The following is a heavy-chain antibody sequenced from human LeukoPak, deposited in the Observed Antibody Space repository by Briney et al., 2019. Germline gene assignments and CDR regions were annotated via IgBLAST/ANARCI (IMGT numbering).Heavy chain of an antibody. J-gene: IGHJ4*02. CDR1: GGSISSYY. D-gene: IGHD3-10*01. CDR2: IYYSGST. Sequence: SETLSLTCTVSGGSISSYYWSWIRQPPGKGLEWIGYIYYSGSTNYNPSLKSRVTISVDTSKNQFSLKLSSVTVADTAVYYCARDLYYYGSGSYLELYFDYWGQGTLVTVSS. V-gene: IGHV4-59*01. CDR3: ARDLYYYGSGSYLELYFDY.